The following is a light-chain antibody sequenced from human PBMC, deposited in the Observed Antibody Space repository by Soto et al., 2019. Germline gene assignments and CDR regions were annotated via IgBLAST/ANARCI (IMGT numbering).Light chain of an antibody. Sequence: QSALTQPPSVSGAPGQRVTISCTGSSSNIGAGYDVHWYQHLPGRAPKLLIYGNNNRPSGAPDRFSGSKSGTSASLAITGLQAEDEADYYCQSYDSSLSGAVFGGGTKLTVL. CDR3: QSYDSSLSGAV. CDR2: GNN. CDR1: SSNIGAGYD. J-gene: IGLJ2*01. V-gene: IGLV1-40*01.